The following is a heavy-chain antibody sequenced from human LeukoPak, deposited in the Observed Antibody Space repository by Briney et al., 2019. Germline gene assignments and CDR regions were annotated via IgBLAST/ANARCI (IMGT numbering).Heavy chain of an antibody. V-gene: IGHV3-23*01. D-gene: IGHD2-15*01. Sequence: GGSLRLSCAASGFTFSGSAMTWVRQAPGKGLEWVSVISGSGDSTFYADSAKGRFTISRDSSKNTVYLQMNSLRAGDTAIYYCAKGMSGSCYSGLHCWGQGTLVTVSS. J-gene: IGHJ4*02. CDR3: AKGMSGSCYSGLHC. CDR1: GFTFSGSA. CDR2: ISGSGDST.